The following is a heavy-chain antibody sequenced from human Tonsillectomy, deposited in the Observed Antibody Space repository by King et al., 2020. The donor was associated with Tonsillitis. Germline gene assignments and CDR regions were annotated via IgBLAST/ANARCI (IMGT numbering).Heavy chain of an antibody. J-gene: IGHJ6*02. Sequence: LQLQESGPGLVKPSETLSLTCTVSGGSISSYYWSWIRQPAGKGLEWIGRIYTSGSTNYNPSLKSRVTMSVDTSKNQFSLKLSSVTAADTAVYYFARLPVRNVYGSSGYLYYGMDVWGQGTTVTVSS. D-gene: IGHD3-22*01. CDR1: GGSISSYY. CDR3: ARLPVRNVYGSSGYLYYGMDV. CDR2: IYTSGST. V-gene: IGHV4-4*07.